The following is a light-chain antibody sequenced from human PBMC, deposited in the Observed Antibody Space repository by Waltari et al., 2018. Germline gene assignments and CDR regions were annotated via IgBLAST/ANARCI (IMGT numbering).Light chain of an antibody. CDR2: KAS. Sequence: DIQMTQSPSTLSASVGDRVTITCRASQNINTWLAWHQQKPGKAPTLLIYKASTLESGVPSRFSGSGSGTEYTLTISSLQPDDFATYYCLQYNGEPRTFGQGTKVEVK. CDR1: QNINTW. J-gene: IGKJ1*01. CDR3: LQYNGEPRT. V-gene: IGKV1-5*03.